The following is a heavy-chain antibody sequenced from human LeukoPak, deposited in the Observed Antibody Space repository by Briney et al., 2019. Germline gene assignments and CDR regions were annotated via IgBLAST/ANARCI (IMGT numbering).Heavy chain of an antibody. V-gene: IGHV4-38-2*02. CDR2: IYQSGGT. CDR3: ARDPVGTMEVDY. J-gene: IGHJ4*02. CDR1: GYSISSIHC. D-gene: IGHD1-1*01. Sequence: PSETLSLTCTVSGYSISSIHCWGWIRQPPGKGLEWIGSIYQSGGTYYNPSLKSRVTMSLDTSKNQFSLKLSSVTAADTAVYYCARDPVGTMEVDYWGQGTLVTVSS.